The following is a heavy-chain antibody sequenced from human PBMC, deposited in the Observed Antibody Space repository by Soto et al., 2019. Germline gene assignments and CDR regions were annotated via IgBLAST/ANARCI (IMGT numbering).Heavy chain of an antibody. CDR3: ARDIEYYYDSSGYYLSFGY. J-gene: IGHJ4*02. V-gene: IGHV1-69*01. CDR1: GGTFSSYA. CDR2: IIPIFGTA. Sequence: QVPLVQSGAEVKKPGSSVKVSCKASGGTFSSYAISWVRQAPGQGLEWMGGIIPIFGTANYAQKFQGRVTITADESTSTAYMELSSLRSEDTAVYYCARDIEYYYDSSGYYLSFGYWGQGTLVTVSS. D-gene: IGHD3-22*01.